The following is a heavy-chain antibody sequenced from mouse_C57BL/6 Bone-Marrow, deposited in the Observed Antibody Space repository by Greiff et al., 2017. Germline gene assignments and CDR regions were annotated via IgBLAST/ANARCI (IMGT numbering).Heavy chain of an antibody. D-gene: IGHD1-1*01. V-gene: IGHV1-81*01. CDR3: ARRRSGSSSFDY. CDR2: IYPRSGNT. CDR1: GYTFTSYG. Sequence: QVQLQQSGAELARPGASVKLSCKASGYTFTSYGISWVKQRTGQGLEWIGEIYPRSGNTYYNEKFKGKATLTAEKSSPTAYMELRSLTSEDSAVYFCARRRSGSSSFDYWGQGTTLTVSS. J-gene: IGHJ2*01.